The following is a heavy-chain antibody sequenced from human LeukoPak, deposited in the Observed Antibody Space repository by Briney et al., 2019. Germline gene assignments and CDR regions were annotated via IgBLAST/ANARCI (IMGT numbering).Heavy chain of an antibody. J-gene: IGHJ5*02. CDR1: GGSFSGYY. CDR3: ARGAIFGVVTLRGFGWFDP. CDR2: INHSGST. Sequence: PSETLSLTCAVYGGSFSGYYWSWIRQSPGKGLEWIGEINHSGSTNYNPSLKSRVTISVDTSKNQFSLKLSSVTAADTAVYYCARGAIFGVVTLRGFGWFDPWGQGTLVTVSS. D-gene: IGHD3-3*01. V-gene: IGHV4-34*01.